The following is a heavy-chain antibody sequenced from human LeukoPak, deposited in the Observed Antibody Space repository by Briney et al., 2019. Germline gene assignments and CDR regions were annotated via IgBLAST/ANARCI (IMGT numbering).Heavy chain of an antibody. V-gene: IGHV4-39*01. J-gene: IGHJ4*02. Sequence: SETLSLTCTVSGGSISSNTYYWAWIRQPPGKGLEWIGSIYHTGSTYYNPSLKSRVTISVDPSKNRFSLQLRSVTAADTAMYYCASPSKWERSDLDYWGQGTLVTVSS. CDR2: IYHTGST. CDR3: ASPSKWERSDLDY. CDR1: GGSISSNTYY. D-gene: IGHD1-26*01.